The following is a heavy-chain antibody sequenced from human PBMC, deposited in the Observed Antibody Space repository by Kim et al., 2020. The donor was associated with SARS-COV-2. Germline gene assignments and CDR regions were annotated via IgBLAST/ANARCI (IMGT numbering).Heavy chain of an antibody. CDR3: ARGRYSSGWWAYYFDY. J-gene: IGHJ4*01. CDR2: INHSGST. V-gene: IGHV4-34*01. D-gene: IGHD6-19*01. Sequence: SETLSLTCAVYGGSFSGYYWSWIRQPPGKGLEWIGEINHSGSTNYNPSLKSRVTISVDTSKNQFSLKLSSVTSADTAVYYCARGRYSSGWWAYYFDYWG. CDR1: GGSFSGYY.